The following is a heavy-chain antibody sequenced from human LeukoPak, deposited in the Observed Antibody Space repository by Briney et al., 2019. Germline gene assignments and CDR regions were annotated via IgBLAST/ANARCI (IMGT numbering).Heavy chain of an antibody. V-gene: IGHV5-51*01. CDR1: GYIFTSCS. CDR3: ARLTVRGYYDSSGYPSDAFDI. Sequence: GESLKISCKGSGYIFTSCSIGWVRQMPGKGLEWMGIIYPGDSDTRYSPSFQGQVTISADKSISTAYPQWSSLKASDTAMYYCARLTVRGYYDSSGYPSDAFDIWGQGTMVTVSS. CDR2: IYPGDSDT. J-gene: IGHJ3*02. D-gene: IGHD3-22*01.